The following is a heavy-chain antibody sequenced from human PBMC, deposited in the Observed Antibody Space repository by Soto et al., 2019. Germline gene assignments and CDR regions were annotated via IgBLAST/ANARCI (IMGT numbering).Heavy chain of an antibody. Sequence: GASVKVSCKSSGGTFSNSPISWVRQAPGQGLEWMGGIIPIFGTAKYAQKFQGRVTMTRDTSTSTVYMELSSLRSEDTAVYYCARDLEVLRFLEWPPSTNAHYGMDVWGQGTTVTVSS. CDR1: GGTFSNSP. D-gene: IGHD3-3*01. V-gene: IGHV1-69*05. CDR3: ARDLEVLRFLEWPPSTNAHYGMDV. CDR2: IIPIFGTA. J-gene: IGHJ6*02.